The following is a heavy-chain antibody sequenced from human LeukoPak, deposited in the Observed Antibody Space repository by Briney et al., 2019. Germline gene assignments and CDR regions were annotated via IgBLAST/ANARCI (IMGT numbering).Heavy chain of an antibody. CDR2: IWYDGSNK. CDR1: GFTFSSYG. Sequence: GGSLRLSCAASGFTFSSYGMHWVRQAPGKGLEWVAVIWYDGSNKYYADSVKGRFTISRDNSKNTLYLQMNSLRAEDTAVYYCAVHSADIVVVPAAIVSSFDYWGQGTLVTVSS. CDR3: AVHSADIVVVPAAIVSSFDY. V-gene: IGHV3-33*01. J-gene: IGHJ4*02. D-gene: IGHD2-2*02.